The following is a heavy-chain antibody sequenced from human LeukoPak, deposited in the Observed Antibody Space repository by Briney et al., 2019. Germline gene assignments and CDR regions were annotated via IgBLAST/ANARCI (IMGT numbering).Heavy chain of an antibody. J-gene: IGHJ4*02. CDR1: RFTFSSYW. V-gene: IGHV3-7*01. CDR2: IKQDGSEK. D-gene: IGHD4-23*01. CDR3: ARDLSSDYDGGDY. Sequence: GGSLRLSCAASRFTFSSYWMSWVRQAPGKGLEWVANIKQDGSEKYYVDSVKGRFTISRDNAKNSLYLQMNSLRPEDTAVYYCARDLSSDYDGGDYWGQGTLVTVSS.